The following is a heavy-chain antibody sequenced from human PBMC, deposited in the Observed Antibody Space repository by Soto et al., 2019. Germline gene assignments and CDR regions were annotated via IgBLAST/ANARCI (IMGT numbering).Heavy chain of an antibody. CDR2: IYYSGST. J-gene: IGHJ4*02. CDR3: ASGGCSGSCFPFDY. V-gene: IGHV4-31*03. CDR1: GGSISSGGYY. D-gene: IGHD6-13*01. Sequence: SETLSLTCTVSGGSISSGGYYWSWIRQHPGKGLEWIGYIYYSGSTYYNPSLKSRVTISVDTSKNQFSLKLSSVTAADTAVYYCASGGCSGSCFPFDYWGQGTLVTVSS.